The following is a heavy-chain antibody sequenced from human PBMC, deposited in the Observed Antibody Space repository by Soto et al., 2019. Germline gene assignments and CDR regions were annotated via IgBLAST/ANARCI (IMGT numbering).Heavy chain of an antibody. CDR2: ISGSGGST. CDR3: ATVPRAMIVVVSTTDY. J-gene: IGHJ4*02. Sequence: GGSLRLSCAASGFTFSSYAMSWVRQAPGKGLEWVSAISGSGGSTYYADSVKGRFTISRDNSKNTLYLQMNSLRAEDTAVYYCATVPRAMIVVVSTTDYWGQGTLVTVS. CDR1: GFTFSSYA. D-gene: IGHD3-22*01. V-gene: IGHV3-23*01.